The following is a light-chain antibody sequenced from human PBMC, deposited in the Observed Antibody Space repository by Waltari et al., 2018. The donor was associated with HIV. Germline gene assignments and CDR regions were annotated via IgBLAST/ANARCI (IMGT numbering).Light chain of an antibody. CDR2: GTS. J-gene: IGKJ2*01. CDR3: QQYYSIPNT. Sequence: DVHMTQSPSSLSASVGDRVTITCRASQPISTSLAWDQQKPGKAPKPLVYGTSRLKSGVPSRFSGSGSGTDYTLTISSLQPEDFASYYCQQYYSIPNTFGQGTKLEIK. CDR1: QPISTS. V-gene: IGKV1-NL1*01.